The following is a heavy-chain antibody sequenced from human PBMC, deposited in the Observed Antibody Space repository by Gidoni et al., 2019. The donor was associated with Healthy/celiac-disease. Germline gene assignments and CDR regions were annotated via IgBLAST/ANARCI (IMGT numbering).Heavy chain of an antibody. CDR3: AKLYGSGSYYNPLLDY. D-gene: IGHD3-10*01. Sequence: EVQPLESGGGLVQPGGSLRLPCAAAGFTFSSGAMSWVRLAPGKGLEWVSAISVRGGSTYYADSVKGRFTISRDNSKNTLYLQMNSLRAEDTAVYYCAKLYGSGSYYNPLLDYWGQGTLVTVSS. V-gene: IGHV3-23*01. J-gene: IGHJ4*02. CDR2: ISVRGGST. CDR1: GFTFSSGA.